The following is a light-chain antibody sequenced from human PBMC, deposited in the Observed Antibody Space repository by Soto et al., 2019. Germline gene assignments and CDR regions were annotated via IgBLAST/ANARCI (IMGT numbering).Light chain of an antibody. V-gene: IGLV2-8*01. J-gene: IGLJ2*01. CDR1: SSDVGAYNY. CDR2: EVS. Sequence: QSVLTQSPSASGSPGQSVTISCTGTSSDVGAYNYVSWYQQHPGKAPKLMIYEVSKRPSGVPDRFSGSKSGNTASLTVSGLQAEDEADYYCLSYTNTKNLVFGGGTKLTVL. CDR3: LSYTNTKNLV.